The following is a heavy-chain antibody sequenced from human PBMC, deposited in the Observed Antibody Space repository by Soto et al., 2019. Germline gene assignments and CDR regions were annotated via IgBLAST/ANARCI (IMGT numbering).Heavy chain of an antibody. J-gene: IGHJ4*02. D-gene: IGHD3-22*01. CDR1: GFIFNRYG. CDR2: ISAYNGDT. Sequence: ASVKVSCKASGFIFNRYGISWVRQAPGQGLEWMGWISAYNGDTEYAQKLQGRVTMTRDTSTSTVYMELRSLRSDDTAVYYCASSYYYDSSGSYYFDYWGQGTLVTVSS. CDR3: ASSYYYDSSGSYYFDY. V-gene: IGHV1-18*01.